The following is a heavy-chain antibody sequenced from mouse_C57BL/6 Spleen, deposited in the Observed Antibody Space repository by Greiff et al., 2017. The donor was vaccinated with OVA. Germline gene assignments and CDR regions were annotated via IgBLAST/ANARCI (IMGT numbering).Heavy chain of an antibody. CDR1: GYTFTSYW. CDR3: ARSDYLYAMDY. D-gene: IGHD2-4*01. Sequence: QVQLQQPGAELVMPGASVKLYCKASGYTFTSYWMHWVKQRPGQGLEWIGEIDPSDSYTNYNQKFKGKSTLTVDKSSSTAYMQLSSLTSEDSAVYYCARSDYLYAMDYWGQGTSVTVSS. V-gene: IGHV1-69*01. J-gene: IGHJ4*01. CDR2: IDPSDSYT.